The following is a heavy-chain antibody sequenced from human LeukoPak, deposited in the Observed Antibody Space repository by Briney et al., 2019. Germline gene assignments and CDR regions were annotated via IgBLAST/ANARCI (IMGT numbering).Heavy chain of an antibody. Sequence: SVKVSCKASGGTFSSYAISWVRQAPGQGLEWMGGIIPIFGTANYAQKFQGRVTITADASTSTAYMELSSLRYEDTAVYYCARGGSRTTVTPRLGYWGQGTLVTVSS. CDR1: GGTFSSYA. CDR3: ARGGSRTTVTPRLGY. CDR2: IIPIFGTA. J-gene: IGHJ4*02. D-gene: IGHD4-17*01. V-gene: IGHV1-69*01.